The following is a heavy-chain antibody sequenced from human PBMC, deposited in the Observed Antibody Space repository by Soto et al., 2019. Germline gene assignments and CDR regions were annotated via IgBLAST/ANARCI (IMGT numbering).Heavy chain of an antibody. V-gene: IGHV4-39*01. CDR2: IFYRGNT. J-gene: IGHJ5*02. D-gene: IGHD5-12*01. CDR3: ARHEGGIVATIGAGSFDP. Sequence: SETLSLTCTVSGGSVRGSLYYWGWIRQPPGKGLEWIGNIFYRGNTYHNPSLKSRVTISVDTSKNQFSLRLSSVTAADTAVYYCARHEGGIVATIGAGSFDPWGQGTLVTVS. CDR1: GGSVRGSLYY.